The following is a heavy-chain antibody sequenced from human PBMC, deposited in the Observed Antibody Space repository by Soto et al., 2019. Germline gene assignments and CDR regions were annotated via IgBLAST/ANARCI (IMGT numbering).Heavy chain of an antibody. D-gene: IGHD3-9*01. Sequence: VSGPTRVKXTQTLALSCNFAGFSLSTREVGVGWIRQPPGKALEWLALIYWDDDKRYSPSLKSRLTIAKDTSKNLVILIMTNMDPVDTATYYCAQIAPFDYKGYYFAYWGHGTLVPVSS. V-gene: IGHV2-5*02. CDR2: IYWDDDK. CDR3: AQIAPFDYKGYYFAY. J-gene: IGHJ4*01. CDR1: GFSLSTREVG.